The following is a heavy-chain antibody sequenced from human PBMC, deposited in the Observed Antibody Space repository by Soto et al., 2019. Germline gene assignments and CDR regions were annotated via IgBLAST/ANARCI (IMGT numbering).Heavy chain of an antibody. CDR3: ARDRSYYDSGGYLYYFDS. D-gene: IGHD3-22*01. J-gene: IGHJ4*02. V-gene: IGHV3-21*06. CDR2: ISSGSSYI. CDR1: GFSFSTNG. Sequence: EVQLVESGGGLVKPGGSLTLSCRASGFSFSTNGVNWVRQPPGKGLEWVSSISSGSSYIYYADSVKGRFTISRDNAKNLLYLQRNSLRADDTAVYYCARDRSYYDSGGYLYYFDSWGQGTLVTVSS.